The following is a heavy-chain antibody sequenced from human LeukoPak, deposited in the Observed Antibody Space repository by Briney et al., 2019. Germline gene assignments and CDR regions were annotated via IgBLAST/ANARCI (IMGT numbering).Heavy chain of an antibody. CDR2: ISSSSSYI. V-gene: IGHV3-21*01. CDR3: ASDCSSTSCQGAFDI. D-gene: IGHD2-2*01. J-gene: IGHJ3*02. CDR1: GFAFSSYS. Sequence: GGSLRLSCAASGFAFSSYSMNWVRQAPGKGLEWVSSISSSSSYIYYADSVKGRFTISRDNAKNSLYLQMNSLRAEDTAVYYCASDCSSTSCQGAFDIWGQGTMVTVSS.